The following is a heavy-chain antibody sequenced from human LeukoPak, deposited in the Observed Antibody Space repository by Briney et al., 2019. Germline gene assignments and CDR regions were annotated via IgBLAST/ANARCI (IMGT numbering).Heavy chain of an antibody. V-gene: IGHV3-23*01. Sequence: PGGSLRLSCAASGFTFSSYAMSWVRQAPGKGLEWVSAIGGSGGSTYYADSVKGRFTISRDNSKNTLYPQMNSLRAEDTAVYYCAKMVTRDIVEDYWGQGTLVTVSS. CDR3: AKMVTRDIVEDY. CDR2: IGGSGGST. CDR1: GFTFSSYA. D-gene: IGHD5-12*01. J-gene: IGHJ4*02.